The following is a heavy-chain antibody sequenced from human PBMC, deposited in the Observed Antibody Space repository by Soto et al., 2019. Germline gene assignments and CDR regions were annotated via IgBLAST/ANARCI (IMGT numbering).Heavy chain of an antibody. CDR1: GFTFSSYG. J-gene: IGHJ6*03. V-gene: IGHV3-33*01. D-gene: IGHD3-10*01. Sequence: QVQLVESGGGVVQPGRSLRLSCAASGFTFSSYGMHWVRQAPGKGLEWVAVIWYDGSNKYYADSVKGRFTISRDNSKNTLYLQMNSLRAEDTAVYYCARDKKGYYGSGFYYYYYMDVWGKGTTVTVSS. CDR3: ARDKKGYYGSGFYYYYYMDV. CDR2: IWYDGSNK.